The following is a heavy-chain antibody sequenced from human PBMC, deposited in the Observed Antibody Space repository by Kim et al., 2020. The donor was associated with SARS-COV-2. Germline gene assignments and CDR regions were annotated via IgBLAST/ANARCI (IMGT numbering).Heavy chain of an antibody. V-gene: IGHV4-59*09. CDR3: ARGAIAATVDDVFDI. Sequence: PSLKSRVTMSVDTSKNQFSLKLSSVTAADTAVYYCARGAIAATVDDVFDIWGQGTMVTVSS. J-gene: IGHJ3*02. D-gene: IGHD6-13*01.